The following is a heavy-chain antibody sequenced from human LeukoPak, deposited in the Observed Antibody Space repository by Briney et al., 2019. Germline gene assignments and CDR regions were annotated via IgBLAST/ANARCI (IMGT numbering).Heavy chain of an antibody. Sequence: SETLSLTCTVSGGSISSGDYYWSWIRQPPGKGLEWIGYIYYSGSTYYNPSLKSRVTISVDTSKNQFSLKLSSVTAADTAVYYCARAYYGSGSRPPLYYYYGMDVWGQGTTVTVSS. CDR2: IYYSGST. CDR3: ARAYYGSGSRPPLYYYYGMDV. D-gene: IGHD3-10*01. CDR1: GGSISSGDYY. V-gene: IGHV4-30-4*01. J-gene: IGHJ6*02.